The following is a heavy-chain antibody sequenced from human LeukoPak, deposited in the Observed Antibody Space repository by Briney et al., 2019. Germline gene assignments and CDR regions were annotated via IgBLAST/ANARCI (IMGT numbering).Heavy chain of an antibody. Sequence: GGSLRLSCTASGFTFSSYGMHWVRQAPGKGLEWVSAISGSGGSTYYADSVKGRFTISRDNSKNTLYLQMNSLRAEDTAVYYCAKVYYYDSSGYFDYWGQGTLVTVSS. J-gene: IGHJ4*02. CDR3: AKVYYYDSSGYFDY. D-gene: IGHD3-22*01. V-gene: IGHV3-23*01. CDR1: GFTFSSYG. CDR2: ISGSGGST.